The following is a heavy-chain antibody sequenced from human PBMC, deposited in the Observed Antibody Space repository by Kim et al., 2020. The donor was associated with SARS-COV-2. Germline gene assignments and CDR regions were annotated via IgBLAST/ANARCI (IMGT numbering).Heavy chain of an antibody. CDR2: INPNSGGT. Sequence: ASVKVSCKASGYTFTGYYMHWVRQAPGQGLEWMGRINPNSGGTNYAQKFQGRVTMTRDTSISTAYMELSRLRSDDTAVYYCARGRMFDILTGADAFDIWGQGTMVTVSS. J-gene: IGHJ3*02. V-gene: IGHV1-2*06. CDR3: ARGRMFDILTGADAFDI. CDR1: GYTFTGYY. D-gene: IGHD3-9*01.